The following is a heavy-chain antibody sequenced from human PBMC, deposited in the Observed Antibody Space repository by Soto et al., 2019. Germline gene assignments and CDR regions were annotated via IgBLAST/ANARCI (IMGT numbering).Heavy chain of an antibody. D-gene: IGHD3-10*02. CDR1: GFSFSSAW. CDR3: TMDVPGECNLIDF. J-gene: IGHJ4*02. Sequence: EVQLVESGGGLVKPGGSLRLSCAASGFSFSSAWMNWVRQSPGKGLEWVGRIKSKASGGTTDYAAPVKGRFTISRDDSQNTVFLQMTSLKAEDTAMYDCTMDVPGECNLIDFWGQGTLVTVSS. CDR2: IKSKASGGTT. V-gene: IGHV3-15*01.